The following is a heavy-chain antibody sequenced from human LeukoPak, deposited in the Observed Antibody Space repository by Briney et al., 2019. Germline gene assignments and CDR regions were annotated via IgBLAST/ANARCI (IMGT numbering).Heavy chain of an antibody. CDR3: ARGDVFDH. CDR2: INQDGRAK. J-gene: IGHJ4*02. V-gene: IGHV3-7*01. D-gene: IGHD2-21*01. CDR1: GFTFSTSW. Sequence: PGGSLRLPCVDSGFTFSTSWMTWVRQAPGKGLEWVVNINQDGRAKYYAGSVRGRFIISRDNAQNSWYLTLYRLRVDDMALYCCARGDVFDHWGQGTRVTVSS.